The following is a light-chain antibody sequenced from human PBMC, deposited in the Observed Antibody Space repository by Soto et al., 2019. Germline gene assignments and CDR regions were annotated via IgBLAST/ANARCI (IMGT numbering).Light chain of an antibody. CDR2: GAS. V-gene: IGKV3-20*01. J-gene: IGKJ1*01. CDR3: QQYGSSPQKT. CDR1: QSVSSSY. Sequence: EIVLTQSPGTLSLSPGERATLSCRASQSVSSSYLAWYQQKPGLAPRLLIYGASSRATGIPDRFSGSGSGTDFTLTISRLEPEDFAVYYCQQYGSSPQKTFGQGTKVDIK.